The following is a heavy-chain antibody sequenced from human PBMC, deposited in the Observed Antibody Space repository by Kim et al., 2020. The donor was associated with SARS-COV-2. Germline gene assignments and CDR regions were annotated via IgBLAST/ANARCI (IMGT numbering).Heavy chain of an antibody. CDR3: AKAGTSYYYGSGRYPRGALRNYYYYMDV. V-gene: IGHV3-23*01. CDR2: ISGSGGST. CDR1: GFTFSSYA. D-gene: IGHD3-10*01. Sequence: GGSLRLSCAASGFTFSSYAMSWVRQAPGKGLEWVSAISGSGGSTYYADSVKGRFTISRDNSKNTLYLQMNSLRAEDTAVYYCAKAGTSYYYGSGRYPRGALRNYYYYMDVWGKGTTVTVSS. J-gene: IGHJ6*03.